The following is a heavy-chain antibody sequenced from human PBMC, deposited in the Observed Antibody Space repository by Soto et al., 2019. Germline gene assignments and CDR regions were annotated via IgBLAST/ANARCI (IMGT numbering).Heavy chain of an antibody. J-gene: IGHJ4*02. CDR1: GGSFSGYY. CDR3: VRYCSTTKCPFDY. V-gene: IGHV4-34*01. Sequence: SGTLSLTCAVYGGSFSGYYWSWIRQPPGKGLEWIGEINHSGSTNYNPSLKSRVTISVDTSKNQFSLNLSSVTAADTAVYYCVRYCSTTKCPFDYWGQGTLVTVSS. CDR2: INHSGST. D-gene: IGHD2-2*01.